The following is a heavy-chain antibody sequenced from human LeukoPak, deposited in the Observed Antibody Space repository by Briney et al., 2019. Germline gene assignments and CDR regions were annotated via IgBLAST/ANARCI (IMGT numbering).Heavy chain of an antibody. CDR1: GFTFSSYS. J-gene: IGHJ4*02. CDR3: AREAVALDY. CDR2: ISSSGSTI. V-gene: IGHV3-48*04. Sequence: PSGGSLRLSCAASGFTFSSYSMNWVRQAPGKGLEWVSSISSSGSTIYYADSVKGRFTISRDNAKNSLYLQMNSLRAEDTAVYYCAREAVALDYWGQGTLVTVSS. D-gene: IGHD6-19*01.